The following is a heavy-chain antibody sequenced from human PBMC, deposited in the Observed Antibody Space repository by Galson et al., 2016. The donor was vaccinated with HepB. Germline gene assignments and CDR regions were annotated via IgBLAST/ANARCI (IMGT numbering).Heavy chain of an antibody. CDR3: AMECRGGSCYPPDTEG. J-gene: IGHJ4*02. CDR2: LASDGST. CDR1: AFTFRSHA. Sequence: SLRLSCAASAFTFRSHAMTWVRQAPGKGLEWVSSLASDGSTYYADSVKGRFTISRDNSKNTLYLQLNSLRAEDTAVYYCAMECRGGSCYPPDTEGWGQGTRATVSS. V-gene: IGHV3-23*01. D-gene: IGHD2-15*01.